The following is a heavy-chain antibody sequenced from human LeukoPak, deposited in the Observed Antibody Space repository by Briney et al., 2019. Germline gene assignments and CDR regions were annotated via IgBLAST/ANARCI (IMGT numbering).Heavy chain of an antibody. Sequence: GGSLRLSCAASGFTFSSYGMHWVRQAPGKGLEWVAVIWYDGSNKYYADSVKGRFTISRDNSKNTLYLQMNSLRAEDTAVYYCARPLYSSGWSQVGYWGQGTLVTVSS. J-gene: IGHJ4*02. V-gene: IGHV3-33*01. CDR2: IWYDGSNK. CDR3: ARPLYSSGWSQVGY. CDR1: GFTFSSYG. D-gene: IGHD6-19*01.